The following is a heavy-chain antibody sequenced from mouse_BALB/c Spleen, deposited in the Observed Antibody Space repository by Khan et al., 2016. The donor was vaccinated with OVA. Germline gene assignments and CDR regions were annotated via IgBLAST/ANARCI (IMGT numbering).Heavy chain of an antibody. Sequence: VQLQESGPELKKPGETVKISCKASGHTFTNFGMNWVKQAPGKGLKWMGWINTHTGEPTYADDFNGRFAFSLEASASTAYLQINNLTNEDTATYFCARPPYFSYAMDNWGQGTSVTVSS. D-gene: IGHD2-10*01. V-gene: IGHV9-3-1*01. CDR3: ARPPYFSYAMDN. J-gene: IGHJ4*01. CDR1: GHTFTNFG. CDR2: INTHTGEP.